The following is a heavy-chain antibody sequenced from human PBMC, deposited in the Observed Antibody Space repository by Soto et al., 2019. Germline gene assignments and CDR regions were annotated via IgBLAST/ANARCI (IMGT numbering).Heavy chain of an antibody. J-gene: IGHJ4*02. D-gene: IGHD6-19*01. CDR2: IIPIFGTA. V-gene: IGHV1-69*13. Sequence: SVKVSCTSSGGTFRGSAVIWSRQPPVQGLEWLGGIIPIFGTANYAQKFQGRVTITADESTSTAYMELSSLRSEDTAVYYCARSADRTAHQYSSGWYYWGQGTLVTVSS. CDR1: GGTFRGSA. CDR3: ARSADRTAHQYSSGWYY.